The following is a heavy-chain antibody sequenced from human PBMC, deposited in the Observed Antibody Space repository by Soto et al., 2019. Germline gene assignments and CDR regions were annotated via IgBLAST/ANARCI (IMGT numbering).Heavy chain of an antibody. CDR2: ISGSGGVK. CDR3: AKDRQFRSYYESAGHYNN. V-gene: IGHV3-23*01. CDR1: GFTFKNYD. Sequence: EVQLLESGGGLVQPGGSLRLSCVASGFTFKNYDMRWVRQAPGKGLEWVSGISGSGGVKYYADSVKGRFTISRDNSKNTLYLQMNSLRANDTAVYYCAKDRQFRSYYESAGHYNNWGQGTLVTVSS. J-gene: IGHJ4*02. D-gene: IGHD3-10*01.